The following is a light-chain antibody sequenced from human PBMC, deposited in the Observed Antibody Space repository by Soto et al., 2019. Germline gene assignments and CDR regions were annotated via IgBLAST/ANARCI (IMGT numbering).Light chain of an antibody. CDR1: QSVTNSY. CDR2: GAS. J-gene: IGKJ4*01. V-gene: IGKV3-20*01. CDR3: QQYGRSPLT. Sequence: EIVLTQSPGTLSLSPGXRATLSCRASQSVTNSYLAWYQQKPGQSPRLLLSGASTRATGIPDRFSGSGSGTDFTLTISRLEPEDSAVYYCQQYGRSPLTFGGGTKVDSK.